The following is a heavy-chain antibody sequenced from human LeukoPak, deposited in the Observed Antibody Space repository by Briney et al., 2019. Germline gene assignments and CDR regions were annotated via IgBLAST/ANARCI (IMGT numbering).Heavy chain of an antibody. D-gene: IGHD2-15*01. CDR2: IRYDGSNK. CDR3: AKAPVTSCRGAFCYPFDY. J-gene: IGHJ4*02. Sequence: PGGSLGLSCAASGFTFSSYGMHWVRQAPGKGLEWEAFIRYDGSNKYYADSVKGRFTISRDNSKNTLYLQMNSLRAEDAAVYYCAKAPVTSCRGAFCYPFDYWGQGTLVTVSS. CDR1: GFTFSSYG. V-gene: IGHV3-30*02.